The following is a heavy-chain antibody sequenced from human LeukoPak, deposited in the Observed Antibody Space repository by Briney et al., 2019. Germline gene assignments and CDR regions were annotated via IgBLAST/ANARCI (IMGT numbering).Heavy chain of an antibody. V-gene: IGHV3-30-3*01. CDR1: AFPFSTYA. CDR3: ASDLIALAPRQY. CDR2: ISYDGSNK. Sequence: GGSLRLSCAASAFPFSTYAMYWVRQAPGKGLEWVSFISYDGSNKYYADSMKGRFTVSRDNSKNTLYLQMNSLRAEDTAIYYCASDLIALAPRQYWGRGTLVTVSS. J-gene: IGHJ4*02. D-gene: IGHD3-16*01.